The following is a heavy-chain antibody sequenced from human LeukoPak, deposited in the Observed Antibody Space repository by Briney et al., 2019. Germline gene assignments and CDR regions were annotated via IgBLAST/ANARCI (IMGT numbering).Heavy chain of an antibody. CDR2: ISSSSSYI. V-gene: IGHV3-21*01. Sequence: GGSLRLSCAASGFTFSSYSMNWVRQAPGKGLEGVSSISSSSSYIYYADSVKGRFTISRDNAKNSLYLQMNSLRADDTAVYYCARAHYYGSGGGKYWGQGTLVTVSS. CDR1: GFTFSSYS. CDR3: ARAHYYGSGGGKY. J-gene: IGHJ4*02. D-gene: IGHD3-10*01.